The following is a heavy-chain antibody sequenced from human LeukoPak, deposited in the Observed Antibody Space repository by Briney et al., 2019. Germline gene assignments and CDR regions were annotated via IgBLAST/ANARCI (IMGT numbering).Heavy chain of an antibody. CDR3: AKDASSVWYFSYFDF. CDR1: GFIFSSYG. Sequence: GGSLRLSCAASGFIFSSYGMHWVRQAPGMGLEWVAFIQSDGTNKYYTDSVKGRFTVSRDNSKNTLYLQMDSLRPEDTAVYYCAKDASSVWYFSYFDFWGQGTLVTVSS. J-gene: IGHJ4*02. V-gene: IGHV3-30*02. CDR2: IQSDGTNK. D-gene: IGHD6-19*01.